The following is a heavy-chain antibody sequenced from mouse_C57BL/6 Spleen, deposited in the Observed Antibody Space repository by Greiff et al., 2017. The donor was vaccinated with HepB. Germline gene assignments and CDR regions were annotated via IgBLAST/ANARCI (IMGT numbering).Heavy chain of an antibody. D-gene: IGHD1-1*01. CDR3: AMNSHYYGSSWYFDV. CDR1: GYTFTSYW. J-gene: IGHJ1*03. V-gene: IGHV1-74*01. CDR2: IHPSDSDT. Sequence: VQLQQSGAELVKPGASVKVSCKASGYTFTSYWMHWVKQRPGQGLEWIGRIHPSDSDTNYNQKLKGKATLTVDKSSSTAYMQLSSLTSEDSAVYYCAMNSHYYGSSWYFDVWGTGTTVTVSS.